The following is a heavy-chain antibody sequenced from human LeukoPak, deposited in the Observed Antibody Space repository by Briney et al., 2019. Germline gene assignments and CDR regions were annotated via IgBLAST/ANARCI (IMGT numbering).Heavy chain of an antibody. CDR1: GYTFTGYY. D-gene: IGHD3-22*01. V-gene: IGHV1-8*02. J-gene: IGHJ4*02. CDR2: INPNSGNT. CDR3: ARLLDSSGYHYYFNY. Sequence: ASVKVSCKASGYTFTGYYMHWVRQAPGQGLEWMGRINPNSGNTGYAQKFQGRVTMTRNTSISTAYMELSSLRSEDTAVYYCARLLDSSGYHYYFNYWGQGTLVTVSS.